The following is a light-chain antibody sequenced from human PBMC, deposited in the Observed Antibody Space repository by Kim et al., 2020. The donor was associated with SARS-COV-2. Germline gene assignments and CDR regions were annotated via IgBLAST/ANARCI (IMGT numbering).Light chain of an antibody. Sequence: VSQRQTANIPCSGDKLGDEYACWYNQKPGQSPVLVIYQDNKRPSGIPERFSGSNSGNTATLTISGTQAMDEADYYCQEWDSSTVIFGGGTQLTVL. CDR2: QDN. CDR1: KLGDEY. CDR3: QEWDSSTVI. J-gene: IGLJ2*01. V-gene: IGLV3-1*01.